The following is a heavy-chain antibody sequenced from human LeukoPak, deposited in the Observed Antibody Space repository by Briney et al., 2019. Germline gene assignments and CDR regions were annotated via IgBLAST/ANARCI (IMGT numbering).Heavy chain of an antibody. CDR3: ARYSSSLSFDY. V-gene: IGHV4-31*03. CDR1: GGSISSGGYS. D-gene: IGHD6-6*01. CDR2: IYYSGST. Sequence: SETLSLTCTVSGGSISSGGYSWSCIRQHPGQGLEWIGYIYYSGSTYYNPSLKSRVTISVDTSKNQFSLKLSSVTAAATAVYYCARYSSSLSFDYWGQGTLVTVSS. J-gene: IGHJ4*02.